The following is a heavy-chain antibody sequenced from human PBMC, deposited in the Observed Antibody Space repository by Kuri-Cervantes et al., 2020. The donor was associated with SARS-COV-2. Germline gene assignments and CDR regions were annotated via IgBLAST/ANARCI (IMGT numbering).Heavy chain of an antibody. CDR3: ARRLYGSSFDY. CDR2: IYPGDSDT. CDR1: GHRFNSYW. V-gene: IGHV5-51*01. J-gene: IGHJ4*02. D-gene: IGHD6-6*01. Sequence: KVSCKGSGHRFNSYWIGWVRQMPGKGLEWMGIIYPGDSDTRYSPSFQGQVTISADKSISTAYLQWSSLKASDTAMYYCARRLYGSSFDYWGQGTLVTVSS.